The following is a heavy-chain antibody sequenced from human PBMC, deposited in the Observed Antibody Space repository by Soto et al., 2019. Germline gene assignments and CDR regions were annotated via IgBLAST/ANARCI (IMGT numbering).Heavy chain of an antibody. Sequence: QVQLVESGGGVVQPGRSLRLSCAASGFTFSSYGMHWVRQAPGKGLEWVAVISYDGSNKYYADSVKGRFTISRDNSKXXXXXXXXXXXXXXXXXXXXXXXXXXXXXXXXXXYYYGMDVWGQGTTVTVSS. J-gene: IGHJ6*02. CDR3: XXXXXXXXXXXXXXYYYGMDV. V-gene: IGHV3-30*03. CDR2: ISYDGSNK. CDR1: GFTFSSYG.